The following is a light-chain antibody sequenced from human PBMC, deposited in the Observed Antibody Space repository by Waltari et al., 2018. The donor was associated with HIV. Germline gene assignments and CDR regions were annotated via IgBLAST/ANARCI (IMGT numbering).Light chain of an antibody. Sequence: EIVLTQSPGTLSLSPGERASLSCKTSQTVPNNFLAWYQQKPGQTPRLLNYETSTRAAGIPGRFSGSGSATHFTLTIARLEPEDFAVYYCQQYANSFPLTFGGGTKVEI. V-gene: IGKV3-20*01. CDR3: QQYANSFPLT. CDR1: QTVPNNF. J-gene: IGKJ4*01. CDR2: ETS.